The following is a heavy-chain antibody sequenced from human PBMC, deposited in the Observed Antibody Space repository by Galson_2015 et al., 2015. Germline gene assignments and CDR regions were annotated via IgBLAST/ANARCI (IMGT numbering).Heavy chain of an antibody. D-gene: IGHD1-20*01. CDR1: GYTLTELS. CDR3: ATRYNWNPLDFDY. Sequence: SVKVSCKVSGYTLTELSMHWVRQAPGKGLEWMGGFDPEDGETIYAQKFQGRVTMTEDTSTDTAYMELSSLRSEDTAVYYCATRYNWNPLDFDYWGQGTLVTVSS. CDR2: FDPEDGET. V-gene: IGHV1-24*01. J-gene: IGHJ4*02.